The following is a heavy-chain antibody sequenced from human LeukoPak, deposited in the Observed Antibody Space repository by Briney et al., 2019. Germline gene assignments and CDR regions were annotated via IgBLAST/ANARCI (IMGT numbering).Heavy chain of an antibody. V-gene: IGHV1-2*02. CDR1: GYTFTGYY. CDR3: ARVNYYYYGMDV. CDR2: INPNSGGT. Sequence: ASVKVSCKASGYTFTGYYMHWVRQAPGQGLEWMGWINPNSGGTNYAQKFQGRVTMTRDTSISTAYMELSRLRSVDTAVYYCARVNYYYYGMDVWGQGTTVTVSS. J-gene: IGHJ6*02.